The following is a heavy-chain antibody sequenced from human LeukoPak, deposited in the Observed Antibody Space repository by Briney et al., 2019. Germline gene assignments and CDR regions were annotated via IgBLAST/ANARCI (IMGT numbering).Heavy chain of an antibody. CDR1: GFTFSTYG. CDR2: IWSDGNNK. CDR3: AREGNDAFDI. V-gene: IGHV3-33*01. Sequence: GGSLRLSCAATGFTFSTYGMHWVRQAPGKGLEWVAVIWSDGNNKFYADSVKGRFTFSRDNSRNTLSLQMNSLRAEDTAVYYCAREGNDAFDIWGQGTMVTVSS. J-gene: IGHJ3*02.